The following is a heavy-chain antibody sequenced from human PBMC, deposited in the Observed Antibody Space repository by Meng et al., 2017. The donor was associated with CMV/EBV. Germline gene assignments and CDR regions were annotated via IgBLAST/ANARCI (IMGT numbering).Heavy chain of an antibody. D-gene: IGHD3-3*01. J-gene: IGHJ4*02. Sequence: ASVKVSCKASGYTFTSYYMHWVRQAPGQGLEWMGIINPSGGSTSYAQKFQGRVTMTRNTSISTAYMELSSLRSEDTAVYYCARGRVMYYDFWSGYHPLDYWGQGTLVTVSS. CDR3: ARGRVMYYDFWSGYHPLDY. CDR1: GYTFTSYY. V-gene: IGHV1-46*01. CDR2: INPSGGST.